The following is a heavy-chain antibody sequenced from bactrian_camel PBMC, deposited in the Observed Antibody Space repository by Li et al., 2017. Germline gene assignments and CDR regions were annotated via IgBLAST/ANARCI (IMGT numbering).Heavy chain of an antibody. CDR1: KYPTSTYC. CDR3: AAEDQAPWDMGWICNYNS. J-gene: IGHJ4*01. CDR2: VDSNGVT. V-gene: IGHV3S53*01. Sequence: HVQLVESGGGSVQDGGSLKLSCIAAPKYPTSTYCMAWFRQAPGSQRETVATVDSNGVTKVAGSVKGRFTLSKDTAKNTLYLRMDNLKPEDTALYTCAAEDQAPWDMGWICNYNSWGQGTQVTVS. D-gene: IGHD3*01.